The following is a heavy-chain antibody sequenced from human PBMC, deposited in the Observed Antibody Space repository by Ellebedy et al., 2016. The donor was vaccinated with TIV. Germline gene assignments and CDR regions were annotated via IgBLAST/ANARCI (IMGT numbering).Heavy chain of an antibody. V-gene: IGHV6-1*01. CDR3: AREFCCSGGSWHSVDYFDY. J-gene: IGHJ4*02. CDR2: TYYRSKWYN. D-gene: IGHD2-15*01. CDR1: GDSVSSNSAA. Sequence: MPSETLSLTCAISGDSVSSNSAARNWIRQSPSRGLEWLGRTYYRSKWYNDYAVSVKSRITINPDTSKNQFSLQLNSVTPEDTAVYYCAREFCCSGGSWHSVDYFDYWGQGTLVTVSS.